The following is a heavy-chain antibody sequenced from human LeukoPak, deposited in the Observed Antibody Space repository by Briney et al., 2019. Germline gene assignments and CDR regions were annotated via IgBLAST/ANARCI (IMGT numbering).Heavy chain of an antibody. V-gene: IGHV1-18*01. J-gene: IGHJ6*02. CDR2: ISAYNGNT. Sequence: ASVKVSCKASGGTFSSYAISWVRQAPGQGLEWMGWISAYNGNTNYAQKLQGRVTMTTDTSTSTAYMELRSLRSDDTAVYYCARDGSHDYGDAYYYYGMDVWGQGTTVTVSS. CDR1: GGTFSSYA. D-gene: IGHD4-17*01. CDR3: ARDGSHDYGDAYYYYGMDV.